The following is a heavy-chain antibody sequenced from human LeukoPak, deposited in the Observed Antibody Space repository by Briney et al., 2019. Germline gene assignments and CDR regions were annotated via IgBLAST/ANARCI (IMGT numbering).Heavy chain of an antibody. CDR3: ARRSYNSPFRY. V-gene: IGHV4-34*01. J-gene: IGHJ4*02. CDR1: GGSFSGYY. CDR2: IDHSGST. Sequence: SETLSLTCAVYGGSFSGYYWSWIRQPPGKGLEWIGEIDHSGSTNYNPSLKSRVTISVDTSKNHFSLNLRSVTAADTAVYYCARRSYNSPFRYWGQGTPVTVSS. D-gene: IGHD5-24*01.